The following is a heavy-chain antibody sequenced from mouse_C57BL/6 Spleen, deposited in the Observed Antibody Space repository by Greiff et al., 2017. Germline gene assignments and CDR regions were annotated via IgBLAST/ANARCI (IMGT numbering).Heavy chain of an antibody. V-gene: IGHV1-52*01. Sequence: QVQLQQPGAELVRPGSSVKLSCKASGYTFTSYWMHWVKQRPIQGLEWIGNIDPSDSETHYNQKFKDKATLTVDKSSSTAYMQLSSLTSEDSAVYYCARWGSNYEGFAYWGQGTLVTVSA. CDR1: GYTFTSYW. CDR2: IDPSDSET. D-gene: IGHD2-5*01. CDR3: ARWGSNYEGFAY. J-gene: IGHJ3*01.